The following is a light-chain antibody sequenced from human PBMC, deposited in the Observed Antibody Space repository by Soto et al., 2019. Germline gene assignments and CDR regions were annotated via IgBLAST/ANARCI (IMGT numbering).Light chain of an antibody. V-gene: IGKV1-5*03. Sequence: DIQMTQSPSTLSASVGDRVTITCRASQSVSSWLAWYHQKPGKAPKLLIYKASSLESGVPSRFSGSGSGTAFTLTIIGLQPDDFATYYCQQYYSYPWTFGQGTKLEIK. CDR2: KAS. CDR3: QQYYSYPWT. J-gene: IGKJ1*01. CDR1: QSVSSW.